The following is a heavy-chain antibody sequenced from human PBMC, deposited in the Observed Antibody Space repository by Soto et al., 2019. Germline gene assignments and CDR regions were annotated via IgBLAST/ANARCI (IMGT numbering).Heavy chain of an antibody. CDR3: ARYIPGVRYYGMDV. D-gene: IGHD2-2*01. Sequence: GGSLRLSCAASGFTFSSYAMKRVRQAPGKGLEWVSLIGESGTPTYYADSVKGRFTISRDNSGNTPFLEMYSLRAEDTAVYYCARYIPGVRYYGMDVWGQGTTVTVSS. V-gene: IGHV3-23*01. CDR1: GFTFSSYA. J-gene: IGHJ6*02. CDR2: IGESGTPT.